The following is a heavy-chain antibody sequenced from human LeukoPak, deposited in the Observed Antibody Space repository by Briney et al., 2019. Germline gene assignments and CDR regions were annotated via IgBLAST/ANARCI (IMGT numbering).Heavy chain of an antibody. Sequence: GESLKISGKGSGYSFTNYWIGWVRQMPGKGLEWMGIIYPANSDTTYSPSFQGQVTISADKSISTAYLQWSSLKASDTAIYYCARSRAAGTLHAFDIWGQGTMVIVSS. CDR2: IYPANSDT. V-gene: IGHV5-51*01. J-gene: IGHJ3*02. CDR3: ARSRAAGTLHAFDI. CDR1: GYSFTNYW. D-gene: IGHD6-13*01.